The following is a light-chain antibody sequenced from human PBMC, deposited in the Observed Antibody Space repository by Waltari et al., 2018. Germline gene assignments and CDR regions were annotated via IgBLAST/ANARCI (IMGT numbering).Light chain of an antibody. CDR3: QQSYRG. Sequence: DIQMTQSPSPLSASVGDRVTITCRASQSISSYLNWYQQKPGKAPKLLIYAASSLQSGVPSRFSGSGSGTDFTLTISSLQPEDFATYYCQQSYRGFGPGTKVDIK. CDR1: QSISSY. J-gene: IGKJ3*01. V-gene: IGKV1-39*01. CDR2: AAS.